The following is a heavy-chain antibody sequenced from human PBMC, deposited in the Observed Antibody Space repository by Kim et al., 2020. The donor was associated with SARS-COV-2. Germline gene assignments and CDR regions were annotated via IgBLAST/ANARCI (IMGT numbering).Heavy chain of an antibody. Sequence: PSLKRPVTMSVDKSKNQFSLKLSSVTAADTALYYCASGYSGYPLDDAFDVWGQGTMVTVSS. V-gene: IGHV4-59*09. CDR3: ASGYSGYPLDDAFDV. D-gene: IGHD5-12*01. J-gene: IGHJ3*01.